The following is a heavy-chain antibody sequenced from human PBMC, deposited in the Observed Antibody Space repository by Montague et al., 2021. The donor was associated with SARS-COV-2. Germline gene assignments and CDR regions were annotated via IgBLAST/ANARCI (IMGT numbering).Heavy chain of an antibody. CDR2: ISSSSSYI. Sequence: SLRLSCAASGFTFSSYSLNWVRQAPGKGLEWVSSISSSSSYIFYSDSXXGRFTISRDNAKNSLYLQMNSLRAEDTAVYYCARDFNYYYYYGMDVWGQGTTGTVSS. CDR1: GFTFSSYS. J-gene: IGHJ6*02. CDR3: ARDFNYYYYYGMDV. V-gene: IGHV3-21*01.